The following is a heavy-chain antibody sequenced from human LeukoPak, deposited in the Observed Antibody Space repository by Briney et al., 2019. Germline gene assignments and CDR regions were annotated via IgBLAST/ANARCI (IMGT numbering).Heavy chain of an antibody. Sequence: SETLSLTCAVYGGSFSGYYWSWSRQPPGKGLEWIGEINHSGSTNYNPSLKSRVTISVDTSKNQFSLKLSSVTAADTAVYYCAVTGDLYYFDYWGQGTLVTVSS. V-gene: IGHV4-34*01. CDR3: AVTGDLYYFDY. J-gene: IGHJ4*02. CDR1: GGSFSGYY. D-gene: IGHD7-27*01. CDR2: INHSGST.